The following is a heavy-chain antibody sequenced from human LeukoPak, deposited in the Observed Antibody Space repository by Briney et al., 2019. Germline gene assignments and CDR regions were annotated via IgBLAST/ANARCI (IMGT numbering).Heavy chain of an antibody. Sequence: GGSLRLSCAASGFTVSSNYMSWVRQAPGKGLEWVSIIYRGGNTYSADSVKGRFTISRDNSKNTLYFQMNSLRAEDTAVYYCARQYCSSTSCNGAFDIWGQGTMVTVSS. J-gene: IGHJ3*02. CDR2: IYRGGNT. V-gene: IGHV3-53*01. CDR3: ARQYCSSTSCNGAFDI. CDR1: GFTVSSNY. D-gene: IGHD2-2*01.